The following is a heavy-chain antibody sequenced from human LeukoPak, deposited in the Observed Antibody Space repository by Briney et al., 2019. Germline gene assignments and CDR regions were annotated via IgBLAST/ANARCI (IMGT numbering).Heavy chain of an antibody. CDR2: ISVSGIST. CDR1: GFSLSSYA. Sequence: GGSLRLSCAASGFSLSSYAMSWVRQAPGKGLEWVSSISVSGISTYYADSVKGRFTISRDNSKNTLYLQMNSLRAEDTAVYFCTKGGKGTYNTSPGDYWGQGTLVPVSS. J-gene: IGHJ4*02. CDR3: TKGGKGTYNTSPGDY. V-gene: IGHV3-23*01. D-gene: IGHD6-6*01.